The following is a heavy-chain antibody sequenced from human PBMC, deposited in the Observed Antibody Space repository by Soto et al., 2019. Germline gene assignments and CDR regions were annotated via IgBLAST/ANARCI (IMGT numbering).Heavy chain of an antibody. J-gene: IGHJ5*01. V-gene: IGHV3-15*07. CDR1: W. Sequence: WGNGVRQEPGNGLEWVGRIKSKTDGGTTDYAAPVNGRFTISRDDSKNTLYLQMNSLKIYYSAVEYGITTSRSGSASWGHGSLVTVSS. CDR3: ITTSRSGSAS. D-gene: IGHD6-19*01. CDR2: IKSKTDGGTT.